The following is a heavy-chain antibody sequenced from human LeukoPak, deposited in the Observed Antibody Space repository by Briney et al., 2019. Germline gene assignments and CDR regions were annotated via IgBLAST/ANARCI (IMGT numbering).Heavy chain of an antibody. CDR3: ATDSRFGELFYY. CDR1: GYTFTDNY. V-gene: IGHV1-69-2*01. CDR2: VDPEDGET. D-gene: IGHD3-10*01. Sequence: ASVKISCRVSGYTFTDNYMHWVQQAPGKGLEWMGLVDPEDGETIYAEKFQGRVTITADTSTDTAYMELSSLRSEDTAVYYCATDSRFGELFYYWGQGSLVTVSS. J-gene: IGHJ4*02.